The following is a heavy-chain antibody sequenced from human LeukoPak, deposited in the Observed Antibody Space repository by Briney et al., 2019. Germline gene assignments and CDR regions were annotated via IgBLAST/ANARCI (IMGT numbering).Heavy chain of an antibody. V-gene: IGHV3-48*03. CDR2: ISSSGSTI. CDR1: RFTFSSYE. CDR3: ARTSGTFDY. J-gene: IGHJ4*02. Sequence: PGGSLRLSCAASRFTFSSYEMNWVRQAPGKGLEWVSYISSSGSTIYYADSVKGRFTISRDNAKNSLYLQMNSLRAEDTAVYYCARTSGTFDYWGQGTLVTVSP. D-gene: IGHD1-26*01.